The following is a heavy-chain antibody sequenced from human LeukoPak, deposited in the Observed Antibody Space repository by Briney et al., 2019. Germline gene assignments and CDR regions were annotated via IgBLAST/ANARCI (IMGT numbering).Heavy chain of an antibody. D-gene: IGHD3-10*01. Sequence: ASVKVSCKVSGYTLTELSMHWVRQAPGKGLEWMGGFDPEDGETIYAQKFQGRVTMTEDTSTGTAYMELSSLRSEDTAVYYCATTPSGSGSYLTYYFDYWGQGTLVTVSS. J-gene: IGHJ4*02. CDR3: ATTPSGSGSYLTYYFDY. CDR2: FDPEDGET. V-gene: IGHV1-24*01. CDR1: GYTLTELS.